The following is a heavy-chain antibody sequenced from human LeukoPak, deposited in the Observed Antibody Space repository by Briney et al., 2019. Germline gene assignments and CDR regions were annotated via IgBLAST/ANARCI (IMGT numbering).Heavy chain of an antibody. Sequence: PSETLSLTCTVSDGDIYTSPYYWGWIRQPPGKGLEWIGSVYYSGSTYYNPSLKSRVTISIDTSKKQFSLKVNSVTAADTAVYYCARFFKGGDNGDYSDYWGQGTLVTVSS. CDR2: VYYSGST. CDR1: DGDIYTSPYY. V-gene: IGHV4-39*01. J-gene: IGHJ4*02. D-gene: IGHD1-1*01. CDR3: ARFFKGGDNGDYSDY.